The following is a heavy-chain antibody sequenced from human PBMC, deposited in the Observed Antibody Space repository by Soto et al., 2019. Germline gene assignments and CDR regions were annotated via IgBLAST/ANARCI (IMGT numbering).Heavy chain of an antibody. D-gene: IGHD6-13*01. CDR2: ISGSGGST. J-gene: IGHJ4*02. Sequence: GSLRLSCAASGFTFSSYAMSWVRQAPGKGLEWVSAISGSGGSTYYADSVKGRFTISRDNSRNTLYLQMNSLRAEDTAVYYCAKVSSSLPNIDYWGQGTLVTVSS. CDR3: AKVSSSLPNIDY. V-gene: IGHV3-23*01. CDR1: GFTFSSYA.